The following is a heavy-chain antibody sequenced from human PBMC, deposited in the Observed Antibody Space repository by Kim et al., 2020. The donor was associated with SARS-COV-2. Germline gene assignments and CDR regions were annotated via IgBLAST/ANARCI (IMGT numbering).Heavy chain of an antibody. D-gene: IGHD1-26*01. Sequence: GGSLRLSCAASGFTFSSYGMHWVRQAPGKGLEWVAVIWYDGSNKYYADSVKGRFTISRDNSKNTLYLQMNSLRAEDTAVYYCAREDLGGSYFGFDYWGQGTLVTVSS. CDR3: AREDLGGSYFGFDY. CDR1: GFTFSSYG. J-gene: IGHJ4*02. V-gene: IGHV3-33*01. CDR2: IWYDGSNK.